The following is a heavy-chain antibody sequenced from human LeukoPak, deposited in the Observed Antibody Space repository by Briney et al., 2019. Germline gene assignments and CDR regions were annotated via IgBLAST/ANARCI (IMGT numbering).Heavy chain of an antibody. CDR2: IYYSGAA. V-gene: IGHV4-31*03. CDR3: ARGRYYGFSGDS. D-gene: IGHD3-10*01. J-gene: IGHJ4*02. Sequence: PSETLALTCTVSGCSIGNDGYYWDWLRQHPGRGLEWITFIYYSGAASYNPSLKSRVTISVDTSTNQFSLKLTAVTAADTAVYFCARGRYYGFSGDSWGRGTLVTVSS. CDR1: GCSIGNDGYY.